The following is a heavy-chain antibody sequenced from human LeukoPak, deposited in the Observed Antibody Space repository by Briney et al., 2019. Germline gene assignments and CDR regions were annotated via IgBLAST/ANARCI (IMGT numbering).Heavy chain of an antibody. CDR2: IRYDGSNK. CDR3: AKDHGLFDSGWYKVYYYYYMDV. Sequence: GGPLRLSCAASGFTFSSYGMHWVRQAPGKGLEWVAFIRYDGSNKYYADSVKGRFTISRDNSKNTLYLQMNSLRAEDTAVYYCAKDHGLFDSGWYKVYYYYYMDVWGKGTTVTVSS. CDR1: GFTFSSYG. D-gene: IGHD6-19*01. J-gene: IGHJ6*03. V-gene: IGHV3-30*02.